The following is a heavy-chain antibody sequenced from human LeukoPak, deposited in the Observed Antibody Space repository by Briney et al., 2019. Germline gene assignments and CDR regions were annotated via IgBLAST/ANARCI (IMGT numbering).Heavy chain of an antibody. CDR1: GFTVSSNY. V-gene: IGHV3-53*01. CDR2: IYSGGST. CDR3: ASSLLPYLNWFDP. Sequence: PGGSLRLSCAASGFTVSSNYMSWVRQAPGKGLEWVSVIYSGGSTYYADSVKGRFTISRDNSKNTLYLQMNSLRAEDTAVYYCASSLLPYLNWFDPWGQGTLVTVSS. D-gene: IGHD3-9*01. J-gene: IGHJ5*02.